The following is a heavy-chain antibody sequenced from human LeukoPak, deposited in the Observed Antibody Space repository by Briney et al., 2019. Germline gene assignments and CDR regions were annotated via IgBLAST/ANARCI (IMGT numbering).Heavy chain of an antibody. CDR2: ISYDGSNE. J-gene: IGHJ4*02. Sequence: PGGSLRLSCAASGFTFSSYGMHWVRQAPGKGLEWVAVISYDGSNEYYADSVKGRFTISRDNSKNTLYLQMNSLRAEDTAVYYCAKDPGYCSGGSCYPLYFDYWGQGTLVTVSS. V-gene: IGHV3-30*18. CDR1: GFTFSSYG. CDR3: AKDPGYCSGGSCYPLYFDY. D-gene: IGHD2-15*01.